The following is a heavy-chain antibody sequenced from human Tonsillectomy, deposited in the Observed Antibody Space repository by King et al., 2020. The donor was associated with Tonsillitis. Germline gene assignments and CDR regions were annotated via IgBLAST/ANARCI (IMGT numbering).Heavy chain of an antibody. CDR2: ISYDGSNN. V-gene: IGHV3-30*01. CDR1: GFTFSTYS. Sequence: VQLVESGGGVVQPGRSLRLSCAASGFTFSTYSMHWVRQAPGKGLEWVSIISYDGSNNYFAYSVKGRFTISRANSKNTLYLQMNSLRAEDTAVYYCAKLQSDIVVVVAATEGLSGWVDPWGQGTLVTVS. J-gene: IGHJ5*02. D-gene: IGHD2-15*01. CDR3: AKLQSDIVVVVAATEGLSGWVDP.